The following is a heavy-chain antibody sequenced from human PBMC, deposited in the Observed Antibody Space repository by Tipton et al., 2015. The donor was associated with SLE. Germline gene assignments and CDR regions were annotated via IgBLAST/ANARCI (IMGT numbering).Heavy chain of an antibody. CDR3: ARTTEYFDP. V-gene: IGHV4-59*08. J-gene: IGHJ5*02. CDR2: IYYSGRN. D-gene: IGHD1-1*01. CDR1: GVSINSFY. Sequence: TLSLTCTVSGVSINSFYWSWIGQPPGKGLEWIGYIYYSGRNNYNPSLKTRVTMSVDTSKSQFSLKLTSVTAADTAVYYCARTTEYFDPWGQGTLVTVSS.